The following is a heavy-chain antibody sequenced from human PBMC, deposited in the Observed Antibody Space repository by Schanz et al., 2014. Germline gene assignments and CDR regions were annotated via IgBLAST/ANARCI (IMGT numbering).Heavy chain of an antibody. V-gene: IGHV3-66*01. Sequence: VQLVDSGGGLVKPGGSLRLSCAVSGFIVRSNYMTWVRQAPGKGLEWVSVIGVDGTTTYYADSVKGRFTISRDSSKNSLYLQMNSLRAEDTAVYYCARIGGSVFDYWGQGTLVTVSS. CDR3: ARIGGSVFDY. CDR1: GFIVRSNY. D-gene: IGHD3-10*01. J-gene: IGHJ4*02. CDR2: IGVDGTTT.